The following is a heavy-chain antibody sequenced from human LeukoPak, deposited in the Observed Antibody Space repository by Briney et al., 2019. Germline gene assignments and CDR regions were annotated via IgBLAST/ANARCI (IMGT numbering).Heavy chain of an antibody. Sequence: GGTLRLSCAASGFTFRSYGMNWVRQAPGKWLEWVAVISYDGSNRYYADSVKGRFTISRDNSKNMLFLQMNSLRADDTAVYYCARGRQYRPIPGSHSKSHFDYWGQGTLVTVSS. CDR3: ARGRQYRPIPGSHSKSHFDY. D-gene: IGHD5-18*01. J-gene: IGHJ4*02. CDR2: ISYDGSNR. CDR1: GFTFRSYG. V-gene: IGHV3-30*03.